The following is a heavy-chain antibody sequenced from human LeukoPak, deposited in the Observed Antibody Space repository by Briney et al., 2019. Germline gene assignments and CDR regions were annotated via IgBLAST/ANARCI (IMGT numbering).Heavy chain of an antibody. Sequence: ASVKVSCKASGYTFTSYGISWVRQAPGQGLEWMGWISAYNGNTNYAQKLQGRVTMTTDTSTSTAYMELRSLRSDDTAVYYCARVLPVSIRALKEYCSSTTCILAFDYWGQGTLVTVSS. J-gene: IGHJ4*02. CDR1: GYTFTSYG. V-gene: IGHV1-18*01. D-gene: IGHD2-2*01. CDR2: ISAYNGNT. CDR3: ARVLPVSIRALKEYCSSTTCILAFDY.